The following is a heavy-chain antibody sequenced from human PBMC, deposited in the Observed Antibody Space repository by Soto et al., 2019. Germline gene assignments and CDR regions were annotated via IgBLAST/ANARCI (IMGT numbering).Heavy chain of an antibody. D-gene: IGHD6-13*01. CDR1: GFTFSSYS. CDR2: ISSSSSYI. J-gene: IGHJ6*02. Sequence: GGSLRLSCAASGFTFSSYSMNWVRQAPGKGLEWVSSISSSSSYIYYADSVKGRFTISRDNAKNSLYLQMNSLRAEDTAVYYCARSLAAAGPILDVWGQGTTVTVSS. CDR3: ARSLAAAGPILDV. V-gene: IGHV3-21*01.